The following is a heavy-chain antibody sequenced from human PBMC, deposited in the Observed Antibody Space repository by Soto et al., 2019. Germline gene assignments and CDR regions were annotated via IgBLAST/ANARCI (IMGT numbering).Heavy chain of an antibody. CDR1: GYTFTGYY. V-gene: IGHV1-2*02. Sequence: ASVKVSCKASGYTFTGYYMHWVRQAPGQGLEWMGWINPNSGGTNYAQKFQGRVTMTRDTSISTAYMELSRLRSDDTAVYYYARLGATYYYGMDVWGQGTTVTVSS. CDR2: INPNSGGT. J-gene: IGHJ6*02. CDR3: ARLGATYYYGMDV. D-gene: IGHD1-26*01.